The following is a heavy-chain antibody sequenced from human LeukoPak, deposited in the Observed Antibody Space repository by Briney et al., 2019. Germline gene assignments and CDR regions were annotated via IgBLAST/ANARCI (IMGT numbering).Heavy chain of an antibody. Sequence: GGSLRLSCAASGFTFSTYIMNWVRQTPGKGLEWVSSIGTSTSYIYYADSVKGRFTISRDNAKNSLYLQMNSLRAEDTAVYYCARVLVVTAIPFDYWGQGTLVTVSS. CDR3: ARVLVVTAIPFDY. V-gene: IGHV3-21*01. D-gene: IGHD2-21*02. CDR1: GFTFSTYI. J-gene: IGHJ4*02. CDR2: IGTSTSYI.